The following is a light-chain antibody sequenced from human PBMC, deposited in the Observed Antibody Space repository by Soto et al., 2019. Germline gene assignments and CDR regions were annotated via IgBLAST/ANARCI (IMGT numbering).Light chain of an antibody. CDR3: TSFAGMNNFVV. J-gene: IGLJ2*01. CDR2: EVN. V-gene: IGLV2-8*01. CDR1: SSDVGGYNY. Sequence: QSVLTQPPSASGSPGQSVTISCTGTSSDVGGYNYVSWYQKHPGRAPKLMIFEVNQRPSGVPDRFSGSKSGITASLTVSGLQTEDEADYYCTSFAGMNNFVVFGGGTKVTVL.